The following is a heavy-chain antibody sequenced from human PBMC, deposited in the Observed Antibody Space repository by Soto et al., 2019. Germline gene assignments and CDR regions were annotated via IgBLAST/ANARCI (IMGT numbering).Heavy chain of an antibody. D-gene: IGHD1-26*01. J-gene: IGHJ3*02. Sequence: GGSLRLSCAASGFTFSSYSMNWVRQAPGKGLEWVSSISSSSSYIYYADSVKGRFTISRDNAKISLYLQMNSLRAEDTAVYYCARGWGSVNDAFDIWGQGTMVTVSS. CDR1: GFTFSSYS. CDR3: ARGWGSVNDAFDI. V-gene: IGHV3-21*01. CDR2: ISSSSSYI.